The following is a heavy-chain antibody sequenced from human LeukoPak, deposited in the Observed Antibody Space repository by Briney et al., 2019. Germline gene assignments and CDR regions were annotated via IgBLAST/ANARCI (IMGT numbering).Heavy chain of an antibody. CDR1: GGPISTPY. CDR2: LDHSGTT. J-gene: IGHJ4*02. CDR3: ARLYCYAGSCYAGLDH. D-gene: IGHD3-22*01. V-gene: IGHV4-59*08. Sequence: TSETLSLTCTVSGGPISTPYWGWIRQPPGEGLEWIGYLDHSGTTNCNPSLKSRVTISVDTSENQFSLKLTSVTAADTAVYYCARLYCYAGSCYAGLDHWGQGTLVTVSS.